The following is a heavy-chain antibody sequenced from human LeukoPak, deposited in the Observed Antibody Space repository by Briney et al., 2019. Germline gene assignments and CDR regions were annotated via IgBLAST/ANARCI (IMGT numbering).Heavy chain of an antibody. CDR3: AKDSEYCSSTSCYAGDY. D-gene: IGHD2-2*01. Sequence: GGSLRLSCAASGFTFTGYAMSWVRQAPGKGLGWVSAISVSGGSTYSADSAKGRFTISRDNSKNTLYLQMNSLRAEDTAVYYCAKDSEYCSSTSCYAGDYWGQGTLVTVSS. CDR1: GFTFTGYA. CDR2: ISVSGGST. J-gene: IGHJ4*02. V-gene: IGHV3-23*01.